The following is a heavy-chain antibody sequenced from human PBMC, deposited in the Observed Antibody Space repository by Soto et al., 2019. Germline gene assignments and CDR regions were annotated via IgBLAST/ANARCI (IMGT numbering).Heavy chain of an antibody. CDR2: ISGSGGST. J-gene: IGHJ6*02. CDR3: EKDQPSQLYGMDV. Sequence: GGSLRLSCAASGFTFSSYAMSWVRLAPGKGLEWVSAISGSGGSTYYADSVKGRFTISRDNSKNTLYLQMNSLRAEDKAVYYCEKDQPSQLYGMDVWGQGTTVTVSS. CDR1: GFTFSSYA. V-gene: IGHV3-23*01. D-gene: IGHD2-2*01.